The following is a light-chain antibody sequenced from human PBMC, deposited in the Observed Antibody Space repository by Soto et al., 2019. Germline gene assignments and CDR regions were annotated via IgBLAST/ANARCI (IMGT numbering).Light chain of an antibody. V-gene: IGKV3-15*01. CDR3: QQYNNWPRT. Sequence: EIVMTQSQATLSVSPGERASLSCRASQSVSGNLAWYQQKPGQAPRLLTYDTSYRANGIPARFSGSGSGTEFTLTISSLQSEDFAIYYCQQYNNWPRTFGQGTKVEIK. CDR1: QSVSGN. CDR2: DTS. J-gene: IGKJ1*01.